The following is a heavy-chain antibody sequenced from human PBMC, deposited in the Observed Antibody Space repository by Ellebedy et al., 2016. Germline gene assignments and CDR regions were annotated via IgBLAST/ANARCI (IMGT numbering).Heavy chain of an antibody. CDR2: IVFSGTAT. V-gene: IGHV3-21*01. Sequence: GESLKISXEASGFTFSDYFMTWVRQAPGKGLEWVATIVFSGTATYYSDSVKGRFIISRDNAKNSLFLQMNSLRVEDTAVYYCARDGSEWSRDLWGQGTLVTVSS. CDR1: GFTFSDYF. CDR3: ARDGSEWSRDL. D-gene: IGHD3-3*01. J-gene: IGHJ5*02.